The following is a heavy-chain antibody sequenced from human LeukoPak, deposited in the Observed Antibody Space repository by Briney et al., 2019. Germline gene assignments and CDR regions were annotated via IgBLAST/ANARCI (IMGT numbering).Heavy chain of an antibody. CDR2: IYRDGRT. CDR1: GLTVSQSY. CDR3: ARDEYYYTSGLDY. Sequence: GGSLRLSCAASGLTVSQSYMTWVRQAPGKGLEWVSVIYRDGRTGYADSVEGRFTISRDNSKNTVFLQMNSLRVEDTAVYYCARDEYYYTSGLDYWGQGTLVTVAS. V-gene: IGHV3-53*01. D-gene: IGHD3-3*01. J-gene: IGHJ4*02.